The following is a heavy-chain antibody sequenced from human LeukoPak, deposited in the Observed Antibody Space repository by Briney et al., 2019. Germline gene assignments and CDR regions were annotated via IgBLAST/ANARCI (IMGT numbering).Heavy chain of an antibody. CDR3: ARPIRGYDGFDI. J-gene: IGHJ3*02. D-gene: IGHD5-12*01. CDR1: GFTFTNYW. V-gene: IGHV3-74*01. CDR2: INSGGSKT. Sequence: GGSLRLSGAASGFTFTNYWMYWVRQAPGKGLVWVSRINSGGSKTNYADSVNGRFTISRDNAKNTLYLQMNSLRAEDTAMYYCARPIRGYDGFDIWGQGTMVTVSS.